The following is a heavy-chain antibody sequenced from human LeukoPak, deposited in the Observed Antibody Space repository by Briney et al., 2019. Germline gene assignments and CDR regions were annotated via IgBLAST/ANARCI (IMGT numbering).Heavy chain of an antibody. CDR2: IKQDGSEK. J-gene: IGHJ5*02. D-gene: IGHD3-3*01. CDR3: ARLRDDFWSGLGWFDP. Sequence: GGSLRLSCAASGFTFSSYWMGWVRQAPGKGREWVANIKQDGSEKYYVDSVKGRFTISRDNAKNSLYLQMNSLRAEDTAVYYCARLRDDFWSGLGWFDPWGQGTLVTVSS. CDR1: GFTFSSYW. V-gene: IGHV3-7*01.